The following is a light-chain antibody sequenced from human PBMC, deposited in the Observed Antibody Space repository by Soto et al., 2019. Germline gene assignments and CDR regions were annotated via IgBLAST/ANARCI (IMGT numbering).Light chain of an antibody. CDR1: KLGDKY. J-gene: IGLJ2*01. CDR2: QDS. CDR3: QAWDSSTACVI. V-gene: IGLV3-1*01. Sequence: SYELTQPPSVSVSPGQTASITCYGDKLGDKYACWYQQKPGQSPVLVIYQDSKRPSGIPERFSGSNSGNTATLTISGTQAMDEADYYCQAWDSSTACVIFGGGTKVTVL.